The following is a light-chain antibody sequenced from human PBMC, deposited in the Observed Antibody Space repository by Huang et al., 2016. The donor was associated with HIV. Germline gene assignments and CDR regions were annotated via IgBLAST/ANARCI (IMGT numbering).Light chain of an antibody. CDR2: AAS. CDR3: QQSYSNSRLT. Sequence: DIQMTQSPSSLSASLGDRVTVTCRASQSIGTYLNWYQQKSGKAPKLLIFAASTLVSGVRSRVSGSGSGTDFARTISGLRPEDFAVYYCQQSYSNSRLTFGGGTKVEIK. CDR1: QSIGTY. J-gene: IGKJ4*01. V-gene: IGKV1-39*01.